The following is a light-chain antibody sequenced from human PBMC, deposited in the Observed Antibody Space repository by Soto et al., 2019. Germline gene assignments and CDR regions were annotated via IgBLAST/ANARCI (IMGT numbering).Light chain of an antibody. CDR1: QSVNSN. V-gene: IGKV3-20*01. J-gene: IGKJ1*01. Sequence: EIVMTQSPAALSVAPWERATLSCGASQSVNSNVAWYQKKPGQAPRLVIHGASNRATDIPDRISGSGSGTDFTLTISRLEPEDFAVYYCQQYGDSPVTFGQGTKVDIK. CDR3: QQYGDSPVT. CDR2: GAS.